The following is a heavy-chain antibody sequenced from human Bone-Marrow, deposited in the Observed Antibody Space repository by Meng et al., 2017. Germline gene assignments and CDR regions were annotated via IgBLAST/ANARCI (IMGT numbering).Heavy chain of an antibody. V-gene: IGHV3-53*01. CDR3: ARFGEWYYYDSSGGFDY. Sequence: GESLKISCAASGFTVSSNYMSWVRQAPGKGLEWVSVIYSGGSTYYADSVKGRFTISRDNSKNTLYLQMNSLRAEDTAVYYCARFGEWYYYDSSGGFDYWGQGTLVTVSS. CDR1: GFTVSSNY. J-gene: IGHJ4*02. D-gene: IGHD3-22*01. CDR2: IYSGGST.